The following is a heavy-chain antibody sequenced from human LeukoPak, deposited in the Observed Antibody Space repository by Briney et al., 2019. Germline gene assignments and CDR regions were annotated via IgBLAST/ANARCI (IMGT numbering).Heavy chain of an antibody. CDR2: INPNSGDT. D-gene: IGHD2-15*01. CDR3: ARTFVVYCSGGSCSSASHFDY. CDR1: GYTFTGYY. J-gene: IGHJ4*02. Sequence: ASVKVSCKASGYTFTGYYMHWVRQAPGQGLEWMGWINPNSGDTNNAQKFQGRVTMTRDTSISTAYMELSRLRSDDTAVYYCARTFVVYCSGGSCSSASHFDYWGQGTLVTVSS. V-gene: IGHV1-2*02.